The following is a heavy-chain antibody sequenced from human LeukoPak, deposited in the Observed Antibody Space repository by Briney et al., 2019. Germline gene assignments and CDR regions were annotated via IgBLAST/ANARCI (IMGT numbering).Heavy chain of an antibody. J-gene: IGHJ4*02. CDR1: GGSTTNYY. CDR3: ARGPFGDLFSLYYFDY. Sequence: SETLSLTCTVSGGSTTNYYWSWIRQPPGKGLEWIGYIYHSVSTNYNPSLKSRITISVDTSKNQFSLKLSSVTAADTAVYYCARGPFGDLFSLYYFDYWGQGTLVTVSS. CDR2: IYHSVST. D-gene: IGHD3-10*01. V-gene: IGHV4-59*01.